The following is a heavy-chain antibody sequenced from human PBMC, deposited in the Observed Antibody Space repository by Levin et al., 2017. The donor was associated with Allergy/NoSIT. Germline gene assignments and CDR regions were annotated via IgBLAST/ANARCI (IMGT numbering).Heavy chain of an antibody. D-gene: IGHD6-19*01. J-gene: IGHJ4*02. CDR1: GGSISSSSYY. V-gene: IGHV4-39*01. CDR3: ARLWGPRRGAVAGTVFDY. CDR2: IYYSGST. Sequence: PSQTLSLTCTVSGGSISSSSYYWGWIRQPPGKGLEWIGSIYYSGSTYYNPSLKSRVTISVDTSKNQFSLKLSSVTAADTAVYYCARLWGPRRGAVAGTVFDYWGQGTLVTVSS.